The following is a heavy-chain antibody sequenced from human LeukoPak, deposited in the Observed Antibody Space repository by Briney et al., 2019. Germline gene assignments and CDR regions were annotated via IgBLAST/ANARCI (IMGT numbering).Heavy chain of an antibody. CDR3: ARFSAPDN. CDR2: IRYDGNNQ. CDR1: GFTFDSYD. J-gene: IGHJ4*02. Sequence: GGSRRLSCAASGFTFDSYDIHWVRQAPGKGLEWVAFIRYDGNNQYYADSVKGRFTISRDNSKNTLHLQMNSLRAEDTAVYYCARFSAPDNWGQGTLVTVSS. V-gene: IGHV3-30*02.